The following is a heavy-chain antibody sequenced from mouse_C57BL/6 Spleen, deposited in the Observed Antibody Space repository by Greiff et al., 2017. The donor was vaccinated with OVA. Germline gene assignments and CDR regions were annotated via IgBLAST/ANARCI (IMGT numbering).Heavy chain of an antibody. J-gene: IGHJ2*01. Sequence: EVMLVESEGGLVQPGSSMKLSCTASGFTFSDYYMAWVRQVPEKGLEWVANINYDGSSTYYLDSLKSRFIISRDNAKNILYLQMSSLKSEDTATYYCARDRGDYGSYYFDYWGQGTTLTVSS. CDR2: INYDGSST. CDR1: GFTFSDYY. CDR3: ARDRGDYGSYYFDY. D-gene: IGHD1-2*01. V-gene: IGHV5-16*01.